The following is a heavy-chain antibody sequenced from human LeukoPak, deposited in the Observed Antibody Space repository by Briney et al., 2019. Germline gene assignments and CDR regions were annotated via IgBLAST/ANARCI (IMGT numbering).Heavy chain of an antibody. CDR1: GGSISSYY. CDR2: IYYSGST. J-gene: IGHJ3*02. D-gene: IGHD2-2*01. CDR3: ARHPGYCSSTSCRMGAFDI. V-gene: IGHV4-59*08. Sequence: KPSETLSLTCTVSGGSISSYYWSWIRQPPGKGLEWIGYIYYSGSTNYNPSLKSRVTISVDTSKNQFSLKLSSVTAADTAVYYCARHPGYCSSTSCRMGAFDIWGQGTVVTVSS.